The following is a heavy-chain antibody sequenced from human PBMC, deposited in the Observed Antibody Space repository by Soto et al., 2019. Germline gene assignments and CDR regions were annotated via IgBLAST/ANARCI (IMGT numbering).Heavy chain of an antibody. CDR2: IIPIFGTA. V-gene: IGHV1-69*13. D-gene: IGHD1-1*01. J-gene: IGHJ4*02. CDR1: GGTFSSYA. CDR3: ARNDHSPQFPFDY. Sequence: SVKVSCKASGGTFSSYAISWVRQAPGQGLEWMGGIIPIFGTANYAQKFQGRVTITADESTSTAYMELSSLRSEDTAVYYCARNDHSPQFPFDYWAQGTLVTVSS.